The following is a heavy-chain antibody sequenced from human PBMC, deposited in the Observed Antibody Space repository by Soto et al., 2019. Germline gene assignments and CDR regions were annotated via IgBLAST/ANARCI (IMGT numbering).Heavy chain of an antibody. CDR1: GFTVSSNY. D-gene: IGHD5-12*01. J-gene: IGHJ4*02. CDR3: ARVFREYSGYDAQGYFDY. V-gene: IGHV3-66*01. Sequence: EVQLVESGGGLVQPGGSLRLSCAASGFTVSSNYMSWVRQAPGKGLEWVSVIYSGGSTYYADSVKGRFTISRDNSKNTLYLQMNSLRAEDTAVYYCARVFREYSGYDAQGYFDYRGQGTLVTVSS. CDR2: IYSGGST.